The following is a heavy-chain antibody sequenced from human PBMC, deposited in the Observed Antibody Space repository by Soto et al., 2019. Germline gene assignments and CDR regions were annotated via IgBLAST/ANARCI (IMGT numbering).Heavy chain of an antibody. Sequence: GGSLRLSCAASGFTFSSYSMNWVRQAPGKGLEWVSYISSSSSTIYYADSVKGRFTISRDNAKNSLYLQMNSLRAEDTAVYYCARFAGGGGYYFDYWGQGTLVTVSS. CDR3: ARFAGGGGYYFDY. CDR1: GFTFSSYS. CDR2: ISSSSSTI. D-gene: IGHD2-15*01. V-gene: IGHV3-48*01. J-gene: IGHJ4*02.